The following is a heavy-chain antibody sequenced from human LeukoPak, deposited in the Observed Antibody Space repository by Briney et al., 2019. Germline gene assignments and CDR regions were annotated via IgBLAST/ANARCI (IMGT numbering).Heavy chain of an antibody. V-gene: IGHV4-34*01. CDR2: INHSGST. J-gene: IGHJ4*02. D-gene: IGHD3-22*01. CDR1: GGSFSGYY. Sequence: SETLSLTCAVYGGSFSGYYWSWIRQPPGKGLEWIGGINHSGSTNYNPSLKSRVTISVDTSKNQFSLKLSSVTAADTAVYYCARRGYYYDSSGYYKGFFDYWGQGTLVTVSS. CDR3: ARRGYYYDSSGYYKGFFDY.